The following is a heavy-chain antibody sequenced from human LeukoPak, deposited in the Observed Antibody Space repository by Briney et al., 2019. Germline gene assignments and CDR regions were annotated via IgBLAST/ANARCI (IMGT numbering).Heavy chain of an antibody. Sequence: PGGSLRLSCAVSTFYFTDYAMSWARQAPGKGLEWLSAVSGNGDTKDYVDSVKGRFTISRDNSRNTVHLQIDNLRTEDTAVYYCARGSTSIAPGWVYWGHGTPVTVSS. CDR2: VSGNGDTK. D-gene: IGHD2-21*01. CDR3: ARGSTSIAPGWVY. V-gene: IGHV3-23*01. J-gene: IGHJ4*01. CDR1: TFYFTDYA.